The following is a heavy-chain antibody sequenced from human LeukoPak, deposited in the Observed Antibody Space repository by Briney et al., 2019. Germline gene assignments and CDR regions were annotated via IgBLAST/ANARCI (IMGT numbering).Heavy chain of an antibody. CDR1: GFTFDDYA. CDR2: ISWNSGSI. V-gene: IGHV3-9*01. Sequence: GRSLRLSCAASGFTFDDYAMHWVRQAPGKGLEWVSGISWNSGSIGYADSVKGRFTISRDNAKNSLYLQMNSLRAEDTALYYCAKDILYGDYTFFYYGMDVWGQGTTVTVS. CDR3: AKDILYGDYTFFYYGMDV. D-gene: IGHD4-17*01. J-gene: IGHJ6*02.